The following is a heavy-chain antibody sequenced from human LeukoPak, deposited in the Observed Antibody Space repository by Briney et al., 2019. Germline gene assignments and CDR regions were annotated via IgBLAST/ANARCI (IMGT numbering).Heavy chain of an antibody. CDR3: ARDPTTRGYYYYYGMDV. Sequence: SETLSLTCTVSGGSISSYYWSWIRQPPGKGLEWIGYIYYSGSTNYNPSLKGRVTISVDTSKNQFSLKLSSVTAADTAVYYCARDPTTRGYYYYYGMDVWGQGTTVTVSS. J-gene: IGHJ6*02. D-gene: IGHD1-14*01. CDR1: GGSISSYY. CDR2: IYYSGST. V-gene: IGHV4-59*01.